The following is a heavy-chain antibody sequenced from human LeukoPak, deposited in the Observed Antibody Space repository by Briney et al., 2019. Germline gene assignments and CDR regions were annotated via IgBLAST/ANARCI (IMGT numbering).Heavy chain of an antibody. CDR1: GFTFSSYG. Sequence: GRSLRLSCAASGFTFSSYGMHWVRQAPGKGLEWVAVIWYDGSNKYYADSVKGRFTISRDNSKNTLYLQMNSLRAEDTAVYYCARGVVTNAHFDYWGQGTLVTVSS. V-gene: IGHV3-33*01. J-gene: IGHJ4*02. CDR3: ARGVVTNAHFDY. CDR2: IWYDGSNK. D-gene: IGHD3-3*01.